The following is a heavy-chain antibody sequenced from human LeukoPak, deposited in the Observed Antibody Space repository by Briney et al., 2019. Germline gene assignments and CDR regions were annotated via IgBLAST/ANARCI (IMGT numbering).Heavy chain of an antibody. CDR1: GFTFSSYA. Sequence: GGSLRLSCAASGFTFSSYAMSWVRQAPGKGLEWVSAISGSGGNTYYADSVKGRFTISRDNSKNTLYLQMNSLRAEDTAVYYCAKDRVLMYSSSWFDYWGQGTLVTVSS. V-gene: IGHV3-23*01. D-gene: IGHD6-13*01. CDR2: ISGSGGNT. CDR3: AKDRVLMYSSSWFDY. J-gene: IGHJ4*02.